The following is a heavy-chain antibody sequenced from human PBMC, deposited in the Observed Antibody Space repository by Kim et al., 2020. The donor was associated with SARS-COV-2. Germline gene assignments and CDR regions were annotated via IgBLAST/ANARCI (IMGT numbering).Heavy chain of an antibody. J-gene: IGHJ4*02. D-gene: IGHD3-22*01. CDR2: ISGSGGST. V-gene: IGHV3-23*01. CDR1: GFTFSSYA. CDR3: AKEHITMIVVVNSVSLYNFDY. Sequence: GGSLRLSCAASGFTFSSYAMSWVRQAPGKGLEWVSAISGSGGSTYYADSVKGRFTISRDNSKNTLYLQMNSLRAEDTAVYYCAKEHITMIVVVNSVSLYNFDYWGQGTLVTVSS.